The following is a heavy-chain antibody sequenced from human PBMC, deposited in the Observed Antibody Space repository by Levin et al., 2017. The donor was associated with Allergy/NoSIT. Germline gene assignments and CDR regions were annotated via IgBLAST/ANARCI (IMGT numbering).Heavy chain of an antibody. CDR1: GFTFSDHY. CDR2: IRNRDNSYTT. CDR3: TSLLTASWFDP. Sequence: GGSLRLSCAASGFTFSDHYMDWVRQAPGKGLEWVGRIRNRDNSYTTEYSTSVKGRFTISRDDSKNSLYLQMNSLKTEDTAVYYCTSLLTASWFDPWGQGTLVTVSS. V-gene: IGHV3-72*01. D-gene: IGHD2-21*02. J-gene: IGHJ5*02.